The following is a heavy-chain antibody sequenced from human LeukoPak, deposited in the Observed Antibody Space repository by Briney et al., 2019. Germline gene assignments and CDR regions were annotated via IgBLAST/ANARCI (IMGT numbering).Heavy chain of an antibody. J-gene: IGHJ6*02. CDR2: INPNSGGT. CDR1: GYTFTGYY. D-gene: IGHD6-19*01. Sequence: GASVKVSCKASGYTFTGYYMHWVRQAPGQGLEWMGWINPNSGGTNYAQKFQGWVTMTRDTSISTAYMELSSLRSEDTAVYYCARGQVRGSGLRADGYGMDVWGQGTTVTVSS. CDR3: ARGQVRGSGLRADGYGMDV. V-gene: IGHV1-2*04.